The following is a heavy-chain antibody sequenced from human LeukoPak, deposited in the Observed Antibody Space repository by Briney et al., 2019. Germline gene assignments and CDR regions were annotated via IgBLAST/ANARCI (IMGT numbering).Heavy chain of an antibody. CDR2: IYHSGST. D-gene: IGHD3-10*01. CDR1: GGSISSGGYY. Sequence: PSETLSLTCTVSGGSISSGGYYWSWIRQPPGKGLEWIGYIYHSGSTYYNPSLKSRVTISVDRSKNQFSLKLSSVTAADTAVYYCARDSPLLNYYGSGSYYFLDYWGQGTLVTVSS. J-gene: IGHJ4*02. V-gene: IGHV4-30-2*01. CDR3: ARDSPLLNYYGSGSYYFLDY.